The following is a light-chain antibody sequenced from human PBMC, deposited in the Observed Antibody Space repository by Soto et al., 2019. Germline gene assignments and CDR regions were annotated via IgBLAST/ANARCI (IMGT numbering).Light chain of an antibody. Sequence: EIVLTQSPGTLSLSPGERATLSCRASQSVSSSYLAWYQQKPGQAPRLLIYGASSRATGIPDRFSGSGSGTYFTLTISRLEPEDFAVYYCHQYGSSPTFGPETKVDIK. CDR1: QSVSSSY. CDR2: GAS. CDR3: HQYGSSPT. J-gene: IGKJ3*01. V-gene: IGKV3-20*01.